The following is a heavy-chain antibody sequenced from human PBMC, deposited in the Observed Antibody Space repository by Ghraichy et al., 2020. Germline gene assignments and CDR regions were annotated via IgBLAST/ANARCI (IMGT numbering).Heavy chain of an antibody. V-gene: IGHV3-23*01. CDR2: ISSTGGST. Sequence: GGSLRLSCAASGFTFSGYAMSWVRQAPGKGLEWVSAISSTGGSTYYADSVKGRFTISRDNSKNTLYLQMNSLRAEDTAVYYCAKGRLCLDIWGQGTMVTVSS. CDR1: GFTFSGYA. J-gene: IGHJ3*02. CDR3: AKGRLCLDI.